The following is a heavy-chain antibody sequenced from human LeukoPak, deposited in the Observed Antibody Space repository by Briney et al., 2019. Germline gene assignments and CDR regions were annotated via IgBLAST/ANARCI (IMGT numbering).Heavy chain of an antibody. CDR2: VNTDGRTT. CDR3: SMDLSGAHDY. Sequence: GGSLRLSCAASGFAFSSYWMHWVSQAPGKGLVWVSRVNTDGRTTNYADSVRGRFTISRDNAENTLYLQMNSLRVEDTAVYYCSMDLSGAHDYWGQGSVVTVSS. CDR1: GFAFSSYW. D-gene: IGHD2-2*03. J-gene: IGHJ4*02. V-gene: IGHV3-74*01.